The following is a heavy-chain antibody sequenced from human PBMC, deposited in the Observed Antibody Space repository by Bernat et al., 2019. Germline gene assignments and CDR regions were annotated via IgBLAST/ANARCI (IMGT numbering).Heavy chain of an antibody. V-gene: IGHV3-7*03. CDR3: ARDYDGSSTIFGPHFDY. CDR2: IKPDGSEE. CDR1: GFTFTNYW. D-gene: IGHD3-3*01. Sequence: QLVESGGGLVQPGGSLRLSCAASGFTFTNYWMSWVRQAPGKGLEWVANIKPDGSEEYYVDSVKGRFTISRDNARNLLFLQVNSLGAEDTAVYFCARDYDGSSTIFGPHFDYWGQGTLVTVSP. J-gene: IGHJ4*02.